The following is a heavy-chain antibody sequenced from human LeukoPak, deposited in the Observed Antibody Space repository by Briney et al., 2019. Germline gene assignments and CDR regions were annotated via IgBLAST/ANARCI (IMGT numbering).Heavy chain of an antibody. D-gene: IGHD3-10*01. CDR2: ISGSGGST. V-gene: IGHV3-23*01. CDR1: GFTFSSYA. J-gene: IGHJ3*02. CDR3: AKTHRALDAFDI. Sequence: TGGSLRLSCAASGFTFSSYAMSWVRQAPGKGLEWVSAISGSGGSTYYADSVKGRFTISRDNSKNTLYLQMNSLRAEDTAVYYCAKTHRALDAFDIWGQGTMVTVSS.